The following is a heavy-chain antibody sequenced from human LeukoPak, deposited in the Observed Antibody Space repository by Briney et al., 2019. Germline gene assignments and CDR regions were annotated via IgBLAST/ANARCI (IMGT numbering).Heavy chain of an antibody. Sequence: SETLSLTCTVSGYPISSGYYWGWIQQPPGKGLEWIGSIYHSGSTYYNPSLKSRVTTSIDTSKNQFSLRLTSVTAADTAVYYCARGLRYFDWLFRDNWFDPWGQGTLVTVSS. CDR1: GYPISSGYY. V-gene: IGHV4-38-2*02. CDR3: ARGLRYFDWLFRDNWFDP. CDR2: IYHSGST. J-gene: IGHJ5*02. D-gene: IGHD3-9*01.